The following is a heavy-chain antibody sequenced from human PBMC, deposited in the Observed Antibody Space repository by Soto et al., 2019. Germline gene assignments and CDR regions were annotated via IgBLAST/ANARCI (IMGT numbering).Heavy chain of an antibody. D-gene: IGHD3-16*01. CDR1: GYTFSSYG. CDR3: ARDGPLISSRSWLDP. V-gene: IGHV1-18*04. CDR2: ISAYNGDV. J-gene: IGHJ5*02. Sequence: ASVKVSCKASGYTFSSYGISWVRQAPGQGLEWMGWISAYNGDVNYAQNFQGRVTMATETSTSTAYMELRSLRSDDTAIYYCARDGPLISSRSWLDPWGPGTLVTVSS.